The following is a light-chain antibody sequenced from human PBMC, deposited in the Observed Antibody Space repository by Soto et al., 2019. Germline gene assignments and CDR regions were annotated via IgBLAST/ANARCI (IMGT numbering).Light chain of an antibody. Sequence: DIQMTQSPSSLYASVGDRVTITCRASQSISSYLNWYQQKPGKAPKLLIYAASSLESGVPSRFSGSGSGTDFTLTISSLQPEDFATYYCHQSYSPPITFGQGTRLEIK. V-gene: IGKV1-39*01. CDR2: AAS. J-gene: IGKJ5*01. CDR1: QSISSY. CDR3: HQSYSPPIT.